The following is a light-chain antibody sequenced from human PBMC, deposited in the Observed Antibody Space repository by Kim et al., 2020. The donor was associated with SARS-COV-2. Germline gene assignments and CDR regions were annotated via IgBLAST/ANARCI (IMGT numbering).Light chain of an antibody. CDR3: QQYNNFPYT. Sequence: DIQMTQSPSSLSASVGDRVTITCQASLDIYNYLNWYQQKPGKAPKLLIYDASNLETGVPSRFSGRGSGTDFTFTISSLQPEDFATYYCQQYNNFPYTFGQGTKLEI. CDR2: DAS. CDR1: LDIYNY. V-gene: IGKV1-33*01. J-gene: IGKJ2*01.